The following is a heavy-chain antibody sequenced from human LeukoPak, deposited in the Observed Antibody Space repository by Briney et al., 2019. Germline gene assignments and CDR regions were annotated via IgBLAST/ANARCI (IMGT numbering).Heavy chain of an antibody. V-gene: IGHV3-30*02. CDR3: ATVRVWQSDAFGI. D-gene: IGHD2-21*01. CDR2: IRYDGSNK. Sequence: PGGSLRLSCAASGFTFSSYGMHWVRQAPGKGLEWVAFIRYDGSNKYYADSVKGRFTISRDNSKNTLYLQMNSLRAEDTAVYYCATVRVWQSDAFGIWGQGTMVTVSS. CDR1: GFTFSSYG. J-gene: IGHJ3*02.